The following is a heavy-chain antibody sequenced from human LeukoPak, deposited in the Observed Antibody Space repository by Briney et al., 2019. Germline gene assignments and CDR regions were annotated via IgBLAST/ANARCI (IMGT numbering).Heavy chain of an antibody. J-gene: IGHJ4*02. CDR2: IYTCGST. CDR3: ARGGRFPQLSKLDS. D-gene: IGHD6-13*01. Sequence: PSETLSLTCTVSGGSISSYYWSWIRQPAGKGLEWIGRIYTCGSTNYNPSLKSRVTMSVDTSKNQFSLKLSSVTAADTAVYYCARGGRFPQLSKLDSWGQGTLVTVSS. CDR1: GGSISSYY. V-gene: IGHV4-4*07.